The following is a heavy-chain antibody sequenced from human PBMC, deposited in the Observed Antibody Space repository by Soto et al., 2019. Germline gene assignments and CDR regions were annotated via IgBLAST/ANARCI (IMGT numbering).Heavy chain of an antibody. CDR1: GYTFTGYY. J-gene: IGHJ4*02. Sequence: ASVKVSCKASGYTFTGYYMHWVRQAPGQGLEWMGWINPNSGGTNYAQKFQGRVTMTRDTSKNQFSLKLTSVTAADTAVYYCVRVGGYYGDYPNFDYWGQGTLVTVS. CDR3: VRVGGYYGDYPNFDY. CDR2: INPNSGGT. D-gene: IGHD4-17*01. V-gene: IGHV1-2*02.